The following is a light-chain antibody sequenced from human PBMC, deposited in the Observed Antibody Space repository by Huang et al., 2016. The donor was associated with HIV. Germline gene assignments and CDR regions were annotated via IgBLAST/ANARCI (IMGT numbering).Light chain of an antibody. J-gene: IGKJ1*01. CDR3: QQYNSFPWT. Sequence: DIQMTQSSSTLSASVGDRVTIACRASQSISTWLAWYPQKPGRAPNLLIYEASTLESGVPSRFSGGGSGTDFTLTISSLQPDDFATYYCQQYNSFPWTFGQGTKVEV. CDR2: EAS. CDR1: QSISTW. V-gene: IGKV1-5*03.